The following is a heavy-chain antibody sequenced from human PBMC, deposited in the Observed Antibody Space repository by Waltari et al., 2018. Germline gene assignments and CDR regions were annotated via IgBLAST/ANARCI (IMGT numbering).Heavy chain of an antibody. CDR3: ARAGGRLLDGYKLNGVFDY. V-gene: IGHV1-69*13. CDR2: IIPIFGTA. Sequence: QVQLVQSGAEVKKPGSSVKVSCKASGGTFSSYAISWVRQAPGQGLEWMGGIIPIFGTANYAQKFQGRVTITADESTSTAYMELSSLRSEDTAVYYCARAGGRLLDGYKLNGVFDYWGQGTLVTVSS. CDR1: GGTFSSYA. D-gene: IGHD5-12*01. J-gene: IGHJ4*02.